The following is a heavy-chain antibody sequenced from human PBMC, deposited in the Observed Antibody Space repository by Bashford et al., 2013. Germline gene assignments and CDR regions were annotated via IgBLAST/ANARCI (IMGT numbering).Heavy chain of an antibody. Sequence: GSLRLSCAVSGFSFSSSGMNWVRQAPGRGLEWVSFISSSGDYIYYADVVKGRFTISRDNAKNSLFLQMNSLRAEDTSVYYCASKVGYCSDGACYLAYWGQGTLVTVSS. J-gene: IGHJ4*02. CDR2: ISSSGDYI. D-gene: IGHD2-15*01. CDR3: ASKVGYCSDGACYLAY. V-gene: IGHV3-21*01. CDR1: GFSFSSSG.